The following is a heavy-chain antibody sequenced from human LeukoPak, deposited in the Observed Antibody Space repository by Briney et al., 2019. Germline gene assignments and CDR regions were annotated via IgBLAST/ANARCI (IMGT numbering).Heavy chain of an antibody. CDR3: ARLSSVYDFWSGYPVGLNWFDP. Sequence: SETLSLTCAVYGGSFSGYYWSWIRQPPGKGLEWIGSIYYSGSTYYNPSLKSRVTISVDTSKDQFSLKLSSVTAADTAVYYCARLSSVYDFWSGYPVGLNWFDPWGQGTLVTVSS. CDR1: GGSFSGYY. V-gene: IGHV4-34*01. CDR2: IYYSGST. J-gene: IGHJ5*02. D-gene: IGHD3-3*01.